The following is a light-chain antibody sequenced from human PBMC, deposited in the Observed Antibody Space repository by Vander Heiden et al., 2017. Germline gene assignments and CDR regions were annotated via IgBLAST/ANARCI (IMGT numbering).Light chain of an antibody. Sequence: QSTLTQPASVSGSPGQSITIPCSGAGSDVGSSALVSWYQQQPGKAPKLLIYEVTKWASGVSSRLFGSKSGNTASLTISALQAEDEASYFCCSYSGSDTFAHVVFGGGTKLTVL. CDR1: GSDVGSSAL. CDR3: CSYSGSDTFAHVV. V-gene: IGLV2-23*02. CDR2: EVT. J-gene: IGLJ2*01.